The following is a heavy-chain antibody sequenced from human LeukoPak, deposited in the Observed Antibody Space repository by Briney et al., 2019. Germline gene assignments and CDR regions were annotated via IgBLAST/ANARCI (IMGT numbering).Heavy chain of an antibody. CDR2: MFHVGYT. V-gene: IGHV4-39*02. CDR1: GGSISSNRHF. CDR3: AREGPPYDSSGYYLD. Sequence: SETLSLTCSVSGGSISSNRHFWGWIRQPPGKGLEWIGSMFHVGYTYYNPSLQSRVTISIDTSTNQFSLKLSSVTAADTAVYYCAREGPPYDSSGYYLDWGQGTLVTVSS. D-gene: IGHD3-22*01. J-gene: IGHJ4*02.